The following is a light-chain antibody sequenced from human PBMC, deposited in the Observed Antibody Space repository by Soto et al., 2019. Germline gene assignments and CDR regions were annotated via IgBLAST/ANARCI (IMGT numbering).Light chain of an antibody. CDR3: MQALQTAYT. CDR2: LGS. J-gene: IGKJ2*01. CDR1: QSLLHSNVYNY. V-gene: IGKV2-28*01. Sequence: DIVMTQSPLSLPVTPGEPASISCRSSQSLLHSNVYNYLDWYLQKPGQSPQLLIYLGSNRASGVPDRFGGSVSGTDFTLKISRVEAEDVGVYYCMQALQTAYTFGQGTKLEIK.